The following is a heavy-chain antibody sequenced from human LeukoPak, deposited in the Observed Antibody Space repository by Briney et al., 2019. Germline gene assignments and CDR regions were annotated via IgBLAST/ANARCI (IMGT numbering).Heavy chain of an antibody. CDR3: ARVTQNYAFDI. CDR2: INPNSGGT. D-gene: IGHD1-7*01. CDR1: GYSFTGYY. J-gene: IGHJ3*02. V-gene: IGHV1-2*06. Sequence: ASVKVSCKASGYSFTGYYMHWVRQAPGQGLEWMGRINPNSGGTNYAQKFQGRVTMTRDTSISTAYMELSRLRSDDTAVYYCARVTQNYAFDIWGQGTMVTVSS.